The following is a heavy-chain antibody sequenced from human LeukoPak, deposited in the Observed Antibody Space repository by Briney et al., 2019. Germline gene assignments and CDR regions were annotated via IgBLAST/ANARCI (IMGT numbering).Heavy chain of an antibody. Sequence: GRSLRLSCAASGFTFSSYAMHWVRQAPGKGLEWVAVISYDGSNKYYADSVKGRLTISRDNSKNTLYLQMNSLRAEDTAVYYCARVGITMIVVVRDAFDIWGQGTMVTVSS. J-gene: IGHJ3*02. CDR2: ISYDGSNK. V-gene: IGHV3-30*04. CDR3: ARVGITMIVVVRDAFDI. CDR1: GFTFSSYA. D-gene: IGHD3-22*01.